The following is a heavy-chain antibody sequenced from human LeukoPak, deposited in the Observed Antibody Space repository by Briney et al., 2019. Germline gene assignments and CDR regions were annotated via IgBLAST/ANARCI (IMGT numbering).Heavy chain of an antibody. Sequence: PGGSLRLSCAASGFTFSSNWMHWVRQAPGKGLEWVSAISGSGGSTYYADSVKGRFTISRDNSKNTLYLQMNSLRAEDTAVYYCAKVAMYSSSWSVDYWGQGTLVTVSS. V-gene: IGHV3-23*01. D-gene: IGHD6-13*01. CDR3: AKVAMYSSSWSVDY. CDR2: ISGSGGST. J-gene: IGHJ4*02. CDR1: GFTFSSNW.